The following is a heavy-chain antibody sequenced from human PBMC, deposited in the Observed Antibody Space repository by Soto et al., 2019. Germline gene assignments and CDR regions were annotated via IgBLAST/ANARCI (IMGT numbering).Heavy chain of an antibody. D-gene: IGHD6-13*01. CDR3: AIYSSSWYRSYGMDV. J-gene: IGHJ6*02. CDR1: GYSFTSYW. Sequence: PGESLKISCKGSGYSFTSYWIGWVRQMPGKGLEWMGIIYPGDSDTRYSPSFQGQVTISADKSISTAYLQWSSLKASDTAMYYCAIYSSSWYRSYGMDVWGQGTTVTVSS. CDR2: IYPGDSDT. V-gene: IGHV5-51*01.